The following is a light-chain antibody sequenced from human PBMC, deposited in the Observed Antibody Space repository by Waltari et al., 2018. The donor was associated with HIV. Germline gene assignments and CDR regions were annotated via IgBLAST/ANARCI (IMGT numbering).Light chain of an antibody. J-gene: IGLJ1*01. Sequence: QSVLTPPPSVSGAPGQRVPISRTGSSSNIGANDDLHWYQHLPGTAPKLLIFDNNNRPSGVPDRFSGSKSGTSASLVITGLQADDEADYYCLSYDSRLSGSVFGPGTRVTVL. V-gene: IGLV1-40*01. CDR3: LSYDSRLSGSV. CDR1: SSNIGANDD. CDR2: DNN.